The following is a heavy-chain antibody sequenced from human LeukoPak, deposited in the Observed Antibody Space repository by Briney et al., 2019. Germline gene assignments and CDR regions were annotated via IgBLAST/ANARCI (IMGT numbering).Heavy chain of an antibody. CDR2: IYYSGST. CDR3: ASVGYCSSTSCYQAFDI. CDR1: GGSISSGGYY. Sequence: SQTLSLTCTVSGGSISSGGYYWSWIRQPPGKGLEWIGYIYYSGSTNYNPSLKSRVTMSVDTSKNQFSLKLSSVTAADTAVYYCASVGYCSSTSCYQAFDIWGQGTMVTVSS. J-gene: IGHJ3*02. V-gene: IGHV4-61*08. D-gene: IGHD2-2*01.